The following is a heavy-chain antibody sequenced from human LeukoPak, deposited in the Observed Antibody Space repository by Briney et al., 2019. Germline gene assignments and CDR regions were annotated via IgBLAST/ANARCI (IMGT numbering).Heavy chain of an antibody. CDR1: GFTFSSYA. D-gene: IGHD3-22*01. Sequence: GGSLRLSCAASGFTFSSYAMSWVRQAPGKGLEWVSAIRGSGDRTYYADSVKDRFTISRDNSKNTLYLQMNSLRAEDTAIYYCAKVLTTYYYDSSGYPWGQGTLVTVSS. CDR2: IRGSGDRT. J-gene: IGHJ4*02. V-gene: IGHV3-23*01. CDR3: AKVLTTYYYDSSGYP.